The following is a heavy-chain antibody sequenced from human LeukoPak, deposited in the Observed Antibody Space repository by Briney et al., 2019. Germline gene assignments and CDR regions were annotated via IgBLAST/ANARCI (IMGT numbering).Heavy chain of an antibody. J-gene: IGHJ4*02. CDR1: GFTFSSYG. Sequence: PGRSLRLSCAASGFTFSSYGMHWVRQAPGKGLEWVAVIWYDGSNKYYADSVKGRFTISRDNSKNTLYLQMNSLRAEDTALYYCARDRGTYYYGSGSSLDYWGQGTLVTVSS. CDR3: ARDRGTYYYGSGSSLDY. D-gene: IGHD3-10*01. V-gene: IGHV3-33*01. CDR2: IWYDGSNK.